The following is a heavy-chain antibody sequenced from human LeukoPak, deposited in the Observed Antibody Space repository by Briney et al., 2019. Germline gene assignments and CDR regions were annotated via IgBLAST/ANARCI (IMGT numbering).Heavy chain of an antibody. CDR1: GFTFSSYS. D-gene: IGHD3-9*01. CDR2: ISSSSSTI. CDR3: ATTPGYPFDY. V-gene: IGHV3-48*04. Sequence: GRSLRLSCAASGFTFSSYSMNWVRQAPGKGLERVSYISSSSSTIYYADSVKGRFTISRDNAKNSLYLQMNSLRAEDTAVYYCATTPGYPFDYWGQGTLVTVSS. J-gene: IGHJ4*02.